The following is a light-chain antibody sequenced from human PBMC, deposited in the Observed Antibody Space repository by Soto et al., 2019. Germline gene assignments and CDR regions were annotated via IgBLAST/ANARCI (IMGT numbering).Light chain of an antibody. CDR3: QQYKNCPPCR. V-gene: IGKV3-15*01. J-gene: IGKJ1*01. CDR2: DAS. CDR1: QSVSTN. Sequence: EIVMTQSPATLSVSPGERATLSCRASQSVSTNLAWYQQKPGQAPRLLIYDASTRATGIPARFSGSGSGRDSPLPIGSLHSEVFAFSSCQQYKNCPPCRLGQG.